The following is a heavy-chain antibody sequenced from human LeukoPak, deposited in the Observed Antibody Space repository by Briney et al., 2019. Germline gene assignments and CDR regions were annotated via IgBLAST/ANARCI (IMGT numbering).Heavy chain of an antibody. CDR2: ISSSSSYI. CDR3: ARDKRDSSSVDY. Sequence: GGSLRLSCAASGFTFSSYSMNWVRQAPGKGLEWVSSISSSSSYIYYADSVKGRFTISRDNAKNSLYLQMNSPRAEDTAVYYCARDKRDSSSVDYWGQGTLVTVSS. CDR1: GFTFSSYS. D-gene: IGHD6-6*01. V-gene: IGHV3-21*01. J-gene: IGHJ4*02.